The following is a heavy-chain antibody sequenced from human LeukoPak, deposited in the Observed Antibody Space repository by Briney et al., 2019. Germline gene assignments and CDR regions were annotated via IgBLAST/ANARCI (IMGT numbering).Heavy chain of an antibody. CDR3: ARDKGQMTTPDY. D-gene: IGHD4-17*01. V-gene: IGHV1-8*01. Sequence: ASVKVSCKASGYTFTSFDINWVRQATGQGLEWMGWMNYNSGNTGYAQKFQGRVIMTRNISISTAYMELSSLRSEDTAVYYCARDKGQMTTPDYWGQGTLVTVSS. CDR2: MNYNSGNT. J-gene: IGHJ4*02. CDR1: GYTFTSFD.